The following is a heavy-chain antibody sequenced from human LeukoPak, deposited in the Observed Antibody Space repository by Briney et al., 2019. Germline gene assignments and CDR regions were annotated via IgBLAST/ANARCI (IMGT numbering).Heavy chain of an antibody. CDR3: ASGYSYGHYYYGMDV. J-gene: IGHJ6*02. Sequence: PSETLSLTCTVSGGSFSSGSYYWSWIRQPPGKGLEWIGYIYYSGSTNYNPSLKSRVTISVDTSKNQFSLKLSSVTAADTAVYYCASGYSYGHYYYGMDVWGQGTTVTVSS. V-gene: IGHV4-61*01. CDR2: IYYSGST. CDR1: GGSFSSGSYY. D-gene: IGHD5-18*01.